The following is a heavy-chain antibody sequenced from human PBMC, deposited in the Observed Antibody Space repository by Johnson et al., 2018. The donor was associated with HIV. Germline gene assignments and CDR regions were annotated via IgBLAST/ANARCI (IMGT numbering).Heavy chain of an antibody. V-gene: IGHV3-49*03. J-gene: IGHJ3*02. CDR3: TRGYGLSGGDDAFDI. Sequence: VRLVESGGGLVQPGRSLRLSCIASGFAFGDYAMSWFRQAPGKGLEWVGFIRSKGYGGTAEYAASVKDRFTISRDDSKTIAYLQMNSLKTEDTAVYYVTRGYGLSGGDDAFDIWGQGTMVTVSS. D-gene: IGHD2-15*01. CDR2: IRSKGYGGTA. CDR1: GFAFGDYA.